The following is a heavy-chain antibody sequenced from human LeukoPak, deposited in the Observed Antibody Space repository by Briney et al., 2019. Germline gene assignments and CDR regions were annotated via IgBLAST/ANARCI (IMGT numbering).Heavy chain of an antibody. J-gene: IGHJ4*02. CDR1: GGSISGSSYF. CDR2: IYYSGNT. D-gene: IGHD3-10*01. V-gene: IGHV4-39*01. Sequence: SETLSLTCAVSGGSISGSSYFWGWIRQPPGKGLEWIGSIYYSGNTYYNPSLKSRVTISVDTSKNQFSLKLSSVTAADTAVYYCARLKEGIDYWGQGTLATVSS. CDR3: ARLKEGIDY.